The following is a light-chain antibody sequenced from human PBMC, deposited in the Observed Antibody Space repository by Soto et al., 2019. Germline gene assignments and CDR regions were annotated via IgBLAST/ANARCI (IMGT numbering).Light chain of an antibody. CDR2: GAS. J-gene: IGKJ5*01. CDR3: QQYGSSPLT. CDR1: QSVSSSY. Sequence: EIVLTQSPGTLSLSPGERATLSCRASQSVSSSYLAWYQQKPGHAPRPLIYGASSRATVIPDRFSGSGSGTDFTLTISKLEPEDFAVYYCQQYGSSPLTFGQGTRLEIK. V-gene: IGKV3-20*01.